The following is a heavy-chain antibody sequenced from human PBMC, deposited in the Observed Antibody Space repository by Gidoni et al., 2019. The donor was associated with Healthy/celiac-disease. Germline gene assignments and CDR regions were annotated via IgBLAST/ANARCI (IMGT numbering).Heavy chain of an antibody. D-gene: IGHD2-2*01. J-gene: IGHJ6*02. Sequence: QVQLVQSGAEVKKPGASVKVSCKASGYTFTSYGISWVRQAPGQGLEWMGWISAYNGNTNYAQKLQGRVTMTTDTSTSTAYMELRSLRSDDTAVYYCARDIVVVPAADYYGMDVWGQGTTVTVSS. CDR3: ARDIVVVPAADYYGMDV. CDR2: ISAYNGNT. CDR1: GYTFTSYG. V-gene: IGHV1-18*01.